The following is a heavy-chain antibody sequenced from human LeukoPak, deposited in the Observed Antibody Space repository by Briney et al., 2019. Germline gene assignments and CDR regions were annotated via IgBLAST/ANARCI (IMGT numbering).Heavy chain of an antibody. CDR1: GGTFSSYA. J-gene: IGHJ4*02. Sequence: SVKVSCKAPGGTFSSYAISWVRQAPGQGLEWMGGIIPIFGTANYAQKFQGRVTITTDESTSTAYMELSSLRFEDTAVYYCARDRDYYDSSGYHYWGQGTLVTVSS. D-gene: IGHD3-22*01. V-gene: IGHV1-69*05. CDR3: ARDRDYYDSSGYHY. CDR2: IIPIFGTA.